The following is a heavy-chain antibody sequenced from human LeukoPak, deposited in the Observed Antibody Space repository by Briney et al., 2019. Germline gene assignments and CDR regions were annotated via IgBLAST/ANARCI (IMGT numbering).Heavy chain of an antibody. J-gene: IGHJ6*03. Sequence: SETLSLTCAGYGGSFSGYYWRWIRQPPREGLEWVGEINHSGSTNYNPSLQSRVPIPVHTSQHQPSPELSSVTAPDTAVYYCARGPGYGGYYMHVWAKGPTLTVPS. V-gene: IGHV4-34*01. CDR1: GGSFSGYY. CDR3: ARGPGYGGYYMHV. CDR2: INHSGST. D-gene: IGHD1-1*01.